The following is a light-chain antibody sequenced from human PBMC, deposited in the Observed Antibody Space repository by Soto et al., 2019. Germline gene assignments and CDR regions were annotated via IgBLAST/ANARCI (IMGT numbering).Light chain of an antibody. CDR3: QQLNSYPHT. CDR1: QDISSY. CDR2: DAA. J-gene: IGKJ2*01. V-gene: IGKV1-9*01. Sequence: IQLTQSPSSLSASVGDRVTITCRASQDISSYLAWYQQTPGKAPILLIYDAATLQSGVPSRFSGSELGTDFTLTTSSLQPEDFETYYGQQLNSYPHTFGQGTKLEIK.